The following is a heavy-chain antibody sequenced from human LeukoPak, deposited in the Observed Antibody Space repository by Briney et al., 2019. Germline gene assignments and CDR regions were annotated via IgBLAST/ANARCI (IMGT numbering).Heavy chain of an antibody. CDR1: GGSFSGYY. D-gene: IGHD4-23*01. CDR2: INHSGST. V-gene: IGHV4-34*01. Sequence: SETLSLTCAVYGGSFSGYYWSWIRQPPGKGLEWIGEINHSGSTNYNPSLKSRVTISVDTSKNQFSLKLSSVTAADTAVYYCARLPIHDYGGNIPFDYWGQGTLVTVSS. J-gene: IGHJ4*02. CDR3: ARLPIHDYGGNIPFDY.